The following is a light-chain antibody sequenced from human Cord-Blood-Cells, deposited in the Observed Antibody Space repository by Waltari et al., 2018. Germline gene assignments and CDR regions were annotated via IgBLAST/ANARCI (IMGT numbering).Light chain of an antibody. Sequence: QSALTQPASVSGSPGQSITISCTGTSSDVGRYNLVSWYQQHPGKAPKLMIYEGSKRPSGVSNRVSGSKSGNTASLTISGLQAEDEADYYCCSYAGRVFGGGTKLTVL. CDR1: SSDVGRYNL. J-gene: IGLJ3*02. CDR2: EGS. V-gene: IGLV2-23*01. CDR3: CSYAGRV.